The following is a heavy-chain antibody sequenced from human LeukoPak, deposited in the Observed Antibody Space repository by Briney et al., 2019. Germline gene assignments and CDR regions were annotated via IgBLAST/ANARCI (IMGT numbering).Heavy chain of an antibody. J-gene: IGHJ4*02. D-gene: IGHD2-15*01. CDR3: ARGVVVAAIHPRMFDYFDY. CDR2: IIPIFGTA. V-gene: IGHV1-69*13. Sequence: SVKVSRKASGGTFSSYAISWVRQAPGQGLEWMGGIIPIFGTANYAQKFQGRVTITADESTSTAYMELSSLRSEDTAVYYCARGVVVAAIHPRMFDYFDYWGQGTLVTVSS. CDR1: GGTFSSYA.